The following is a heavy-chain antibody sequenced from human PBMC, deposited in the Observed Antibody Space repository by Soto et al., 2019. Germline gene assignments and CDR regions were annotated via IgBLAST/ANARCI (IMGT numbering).Heavy chain of an antibody. D-gene: IGHD5-18*01. Sequence: GESLKISCKGSGYSFTSYWISWVRQMPGKGLEWMGRIDPSDSYTNYSPSFQGHVTISADKSISTAYLRWSSLKASDTAMYYCARTSYGEYYYYYYGMDVWGQGTTVTVSS. J-gene: IGHJ6*02. CDR3: ARTSYGEYYYYYYGMDV. CDR1: GYSFTSYW. CDR2: IDPSDSYT. V-gene: IGHV5-10-1*01.